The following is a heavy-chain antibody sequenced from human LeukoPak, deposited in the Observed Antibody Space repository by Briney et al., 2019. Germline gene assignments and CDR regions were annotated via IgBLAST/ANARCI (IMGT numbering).Heavy chain of an antibody. V-gene: IGHV4-34*01. CDR1: GGSFSGYY. CDR3: ARRLSKSSGGSRGAFDI. CDR2: IYYSGST. Sequence: PSETLSLTCAVYGGSFSGYYWSWIRQPPGKGLEWIGSIYYSGSTYYNPSLKSRVTISVDTCKNQFSLKLSSVTAADTAVYYCARRLSKSSGGSRGAFDIWGQGTMVTVSS. D-gene: IGHD1-26*01. J-gene: IGHJ3*02.